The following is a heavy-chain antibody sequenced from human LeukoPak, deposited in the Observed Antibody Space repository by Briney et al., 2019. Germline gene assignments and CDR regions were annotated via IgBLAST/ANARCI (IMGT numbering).Heavy chain of an antibody. D-gene: IGHD3-22*01. CDR3: ARLVYYDSSGYYSHFDY. J-gene: IGHJ4*02. Sequence: ASETLSLTCAVYGGSFSGYYWSWIRQPPGKGLEWIGEINHSGSTNYNPSLKSRVTISVDTSKNQFSLKLSSVTAADTAVYYCARLVYYDSSGYYSHFDYWGQGTLVTVSS. V-gene: IGHV4-34*01. CDR2: INHSGST. CDR1: GGSFSGYY.